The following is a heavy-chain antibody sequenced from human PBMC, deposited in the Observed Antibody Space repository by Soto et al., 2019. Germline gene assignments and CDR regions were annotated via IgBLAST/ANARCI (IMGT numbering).Heavy chain of an antibody. Sequence: SGPTLVNPTQTLTLTCTFSGFSLSTGGVAVAWIRQPPGKALEWLALIYWDDDKRYSPSLRSRLAITKDTSKNQVVLTMTNMDPVDTATYYCAHRPSDGSGSSHWFDPWGQGXLVTVYS. V-gene: IGHV2-5*02. CDR2: IYWDDDK. CDR3: AHRPSDGSGSSHWFDP. D-gene: IGHD3-10*01. J-gene: IGHJ5*02. CDR1: GFSLSTGGVA.